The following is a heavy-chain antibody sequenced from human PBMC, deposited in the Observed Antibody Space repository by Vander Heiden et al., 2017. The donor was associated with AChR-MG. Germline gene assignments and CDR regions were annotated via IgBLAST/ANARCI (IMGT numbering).Heavy chain of an antibody. CDR2: IDTSGSI. Sequence: QVQLQESGSGLVKPSQTLSLTCTVTGGSISSGTYYWSWIRHPAGKGLEWIGRIDTSGSIKYNPSLESRVTISVDTSKKQFSLSLSSVTAADTAVYYCARGDSGSYYFYWGQGILVTVSS. CDR3: ARGDSGSYYFY. J-gene: IGHJ4*02. V-gene: IGHV4-61*02. D-gene: IGHD1-26*01. CDR1: GGSISSGTYY.